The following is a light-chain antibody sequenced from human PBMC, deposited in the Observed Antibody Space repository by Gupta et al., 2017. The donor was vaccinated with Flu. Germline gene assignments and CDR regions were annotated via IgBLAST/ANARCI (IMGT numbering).Light chain of an antibody. CDR1: SSYVGGYKI. V-gene: IGLV2-14*01. CDR2: EVS. CDR3: RSYTSSSNLVV. J-gene: IGLJ2*01. Sequence: TTACTGTSSYVGGYKIVYWYRQPPGRTPKLLIFEVSSRLSGVANRFSGSKSVTTASLTISGLQAEEEADYYCRSYTSSSNLVVFGGGTKLTVL.